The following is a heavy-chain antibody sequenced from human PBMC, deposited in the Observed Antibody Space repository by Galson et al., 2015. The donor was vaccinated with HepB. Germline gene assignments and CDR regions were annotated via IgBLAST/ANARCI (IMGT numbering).Heavy chain of an antibody. CDR3: AGHPGTRFLEWGHALDM. Sequence: QSGAEVKKPGESLRISCRGSGYSFSSYWISWVRQMPGKGLEWMGRIDPSDSHINYNPSFQGHVTISADRSIGTAYLQWSSLMASDTAIYYCAGHPGTRFLEWGHALDMWGQGTMVIVSS. D-gene: IGHD3-3*01. V-gene: IGHV5-10-1*01. CDR2: IDPSDSHI. J-gene: IGHJ3*02. CDR1: GYSFSSYW.